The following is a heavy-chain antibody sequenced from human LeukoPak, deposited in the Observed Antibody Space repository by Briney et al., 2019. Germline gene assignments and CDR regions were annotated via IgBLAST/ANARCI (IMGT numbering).Heavy chain of an antibody. Sequence: SETLSLTCIVSGGSISSYYWSWIRQPPGKGLEWIGYIYYSGSTNYNPSLKSRVTISVDTSKNQFSLKLSSVTAADTAVYYCARVSGGSCYCMDVWGQGTTVTVSS. CDR2: IYYSGST. J-gene: IGHJ6*02. CDR1: GGSISSYY. CDR3: ARVSGGSCYCMDV. D-gene: IGHD2-15*01. V-gene: IGHV4-59*08.